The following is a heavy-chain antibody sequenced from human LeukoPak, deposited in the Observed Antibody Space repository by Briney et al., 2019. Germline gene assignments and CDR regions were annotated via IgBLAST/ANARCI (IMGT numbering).Heavy chain of an antibody. V-gene: IGHV3-7*01. J-gene: IGHJ4*02. D-gene: IGHD6-19*01. CDR1: GFTFSSYW. CDR3: AGFGYSSGWYEDYFDY. CDR2: IKQDGSEK. Sequence: GGSLRLSCAASGFTFSSYWMSWVRQAPGKGLEWVANIKQDGSEKYYVDSAKGRFTISRDNAKNSLYLQMNSLRAEDTAVYYCAGFGYSSGWYEDYFDYWGQGTLVTVSS.